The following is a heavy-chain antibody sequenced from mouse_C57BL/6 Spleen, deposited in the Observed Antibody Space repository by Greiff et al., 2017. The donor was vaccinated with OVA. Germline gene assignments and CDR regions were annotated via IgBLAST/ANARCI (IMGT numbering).Heavy chain of an antibody. Sequence: VKLQESGAELARPGASVKLSCKASGYTFTSYGISWVKQRTGQGLEWIGEIYPRSGNTYYNEKFKGKATLTADKSSSTAYMELRSLTSEDSAVYFCASPDYYGSSYDWFAYWGQGTLVTVSA. V-gene: IGHV1-81*01. CDR1: GYTFTSYG. CDR3: ASPDYYGSSYDWFAY. J-gene: IGHJ3*01. CDR2: IYPRSGNT. D-gene: IGHD1-1*01.